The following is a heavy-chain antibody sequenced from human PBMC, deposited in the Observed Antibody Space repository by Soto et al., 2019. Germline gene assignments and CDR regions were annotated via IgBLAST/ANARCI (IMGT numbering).Heavy chain of an antibody. J-gene: IGHJ6*02. CDR3: AKDRLANPPYYYYYYGLDV. V-gene: IGHV3-30*18. Sequence: GGSLRLSCAASGFTFSSYGMHWVRQAPGKGLEWVAIISYDGSNKYYADSVKGRFTISRDRSKNTLYLQMDSLRAADTAVYYCAKDRLANPPYYYYYYGLDVWGQGTTVTVSS. CDR2: ISYDGSNK. CDR1: GFTFSSYG.